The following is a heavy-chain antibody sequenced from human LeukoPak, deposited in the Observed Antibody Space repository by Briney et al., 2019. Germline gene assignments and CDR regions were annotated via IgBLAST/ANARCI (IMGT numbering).Heavy chain of an antibody. D-gene: IGHD5-18*01. J-gene: IGHJ3*02. V-gene: IGHV3-9*01. CDR1: GFTFDDYA. CDR3: AKDIDTAMATGAFDI. CDR2: ISWNSGSI. Sequence: GGSLRLSCAASGFTFDDYAMHGVRQAPGKGLEWVSGISWNSGSIGYADSVKGRFTISRDNAKNSLYLQMNSLRAEDTALYYCAKDIDTAMATGAFDIWGQGTMVTVSS.